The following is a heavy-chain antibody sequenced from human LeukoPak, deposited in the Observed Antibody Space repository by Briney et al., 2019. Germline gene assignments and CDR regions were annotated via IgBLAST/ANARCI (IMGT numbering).Heavy chain of an antibody. CDR1: GGSISRDSYY. CDR2: FYYSGST. Sequence: PSETLSLTCTVSGGSISRDSYYWGWIRQPPGKGLEWIGSFYYSGSTFFNPSLRSRLTISVDTSKNRFSLKLTSVTAADTAVYYCARDPGWLDYFDYWGQGTLVTVSS. J-gene: IGHJ4*02. CDR3: ARDPGWLDYFDY. D-gene: IGHD5-24*01. V-gene: IGHV4-39*07.